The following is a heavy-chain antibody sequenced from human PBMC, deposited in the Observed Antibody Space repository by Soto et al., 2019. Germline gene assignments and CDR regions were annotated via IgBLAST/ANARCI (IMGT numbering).Heavy chain of an antibody. V-gene: IGHV4-34*01. CDR1: GGSISGYY. CDR3: ARYYGSGSYYNFNWFDP. Sequence: SLTCSVYGGSISGYYWSWISKTTGKGLEWIGEINHSGSTNYNPSLKSRVTISVDTSKNQFSLKLSSVTAADTAVYYCARYYGSGSYYNFNWFDPWGQGTLVTVSS. D-gene: IGHD3-10*01. CDR2: INHSGST. J-gene: IGHJ5*02.